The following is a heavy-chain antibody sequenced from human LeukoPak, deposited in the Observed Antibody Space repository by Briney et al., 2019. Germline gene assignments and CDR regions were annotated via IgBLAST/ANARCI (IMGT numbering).Heavy chain of an antibody. J-gene: IGHJ3*02. CDR1: GGSSSGYY. V-gene: IGHV4-34*01. CDR3: ARQRRDGYNSLDAFDI. Sequence: SETLSLTCAVYGGSSSGYYWSWIRQPPGKGLEWIGEINHSGSTNYNPSLKSRVTISVDTSKNQFSLKLSSVTAADTAVYYCARQRRDGYNSLDAFDIWGQGTMVTVSS. D-gene: IGHD5-12*01. CDR2: INHSGST.